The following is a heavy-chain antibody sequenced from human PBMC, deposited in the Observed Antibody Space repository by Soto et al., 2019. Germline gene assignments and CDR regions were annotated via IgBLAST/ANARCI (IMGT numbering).Heavy chain of an antibody. J-gene: IGHJ6*02. Sequence: ASVKVSCKASGGTFTSFTITWVRQAPGQGLEWMGGIIPLFGTVNYAQKFQGRVTITADESTTTAYMELSSLRSEDTAVYYCARETTTATRDYFYYGMDVWGQGTTVTVSS. D-gene: IGHD4-17*01. CDR3: ARETTTATRDYFYYGMDV. CDR2: IIPLFGTV. V-gene: IGHV1-69*13. CDR1: GGTFTSFT.